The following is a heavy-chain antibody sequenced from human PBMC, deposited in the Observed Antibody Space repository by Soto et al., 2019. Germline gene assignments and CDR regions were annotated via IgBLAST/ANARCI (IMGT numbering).Heavy chain of an antibody. D-gene: IGHD6-13*01. CDR2: IYYSGST. V-gene: IGHV4-59*12. CDR1: GGSISIYY. CDR3: ARSYSSSWSPFDY. J-gene: IGHJ4*02. Sequence: SETLSLTCTVSGGSISIYYWSWIRQPPGKGLEWIGYIYYSGSTNYNPSLKSRVTISVDTSKNQFSLKLSSVTAADTAVYYCARSYSSSWSPFDYWGQGTLVTVSS.